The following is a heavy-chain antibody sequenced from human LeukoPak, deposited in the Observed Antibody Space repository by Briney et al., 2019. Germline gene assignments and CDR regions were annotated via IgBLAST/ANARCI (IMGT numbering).Heavy chain of an antibody. CDR1: GFTLSSYW. D-gene: IGHD6-19*01. V-gene: IGHV3-74*01. CDR3: ARAQQWLGRYY. CDR2: ISDADGSIT. Sequence: GGSLRLSCAASGFTLSSYWLHWVRQAPGKGLVWVSRISDADGSITDYADSVRGRFTISRDTAKNTLYLEMNSLRAEDTAVYYCARAQQWLGRYYWGQGTLVTVSS. J-gene: IGHJ4*02.